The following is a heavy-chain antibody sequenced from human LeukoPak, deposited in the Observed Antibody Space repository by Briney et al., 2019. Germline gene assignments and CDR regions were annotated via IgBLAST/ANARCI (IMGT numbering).Heavy chain of an antibody. D-gene: IGHD3-10*01. CDR3: VRDGEGVAISVNYWFDP. CDR1: GFTFTSYD. J-gene: IGHJ5*02. Sequence: ASVKVSCTASGFTFTSYDINWVRQASGQGLEWMGWMNPNNGNTGYAQKFQGRVTMTRDTSISTAYMELRGLRSEDAAVYYCVRDGEGVAISVNYWFDPWGQGTLVTVSS. V-gene: IGHV1-8*01. CDR2: MNPNNGNT.